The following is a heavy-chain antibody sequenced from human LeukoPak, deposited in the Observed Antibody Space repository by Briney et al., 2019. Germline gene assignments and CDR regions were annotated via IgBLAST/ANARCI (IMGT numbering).Heavy chain of an antibody. CDR3: ARGWSSVSYYFQY. J-gene: IGHJ4*02. CDR2: ISGGCTT. CDR1: GFTFNNCA. V-gene: IGHV3-23*01. D-gene: IGHD6-13*01. Sequence: GGSPRLSCETSGFTFNNCAVSWVRQPPGKGLEWVSSISGGCTTYYADSVKGRFTISRDSSQNTLYLQMNSLRAEDAAVYFCARGWSSVSYYFQYWGQGTLVTVSS.